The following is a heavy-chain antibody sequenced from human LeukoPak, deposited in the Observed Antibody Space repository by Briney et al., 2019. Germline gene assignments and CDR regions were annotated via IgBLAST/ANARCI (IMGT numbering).Heavy chain of an antibody. CDR2: IQYDGSEK. J-gene: IGHJ4*02. V-gene: IGHV3-30*02. CDR3: VKDEARWLHHGFDY. CDR1: GFIFSAYE. Sequence: GGSLRLSCTASGFIFSAYEMIWVRQAPGKGLEWVAFIQYDGSEKYYADSVKGRFTMSRDNSRNTLYLQMNSPRTEDTAVYYCVKDEARWLHHGFDYWGQGTLVTVSS. D-gene: IGHD5-24*01.